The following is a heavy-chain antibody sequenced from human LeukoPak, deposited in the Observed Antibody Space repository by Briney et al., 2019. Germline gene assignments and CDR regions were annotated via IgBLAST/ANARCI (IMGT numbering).Heavy chain of an antibody. CDR3: ARGGDAHKGGNY. CDR1: GGSFSGHY. J-gene: IGHJ4*02. D-gene: IGHD5-24*01. CDR2: IHPSGST. V-gene: IGHV4-34*01. Sequence: SETLSLTCAVYGGSFSGHYWSWTRQPPGKGLEWIGEIHPSGSTSYNPSPKSRVTISVDTSKNQLSLKLSSVTAADTAVYFCARGGDAHKGGNYWGQGTLVTVSS.